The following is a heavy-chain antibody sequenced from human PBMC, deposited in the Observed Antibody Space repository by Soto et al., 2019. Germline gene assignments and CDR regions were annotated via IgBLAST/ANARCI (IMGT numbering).Heavy chain of an antibody. Sequence: GGSLRLSCAASGFTFSGSAMHWVRQASGKGLEWVGRIRSKANSYATAYAASVKGRFTISRDDSKNTAYLQMNSLKTEDTAVYYCTKGYNWNDGPAGYWGQGTLVTVSS. CDR2: IRSKANSYAT. CDR1: GFTFSGSA. J-gene: IGHJ4*02. D-gene: IGHD1-20*01. V-gene: IGHV3-73*01. CDR3: TKGYNWNDGPAGY.